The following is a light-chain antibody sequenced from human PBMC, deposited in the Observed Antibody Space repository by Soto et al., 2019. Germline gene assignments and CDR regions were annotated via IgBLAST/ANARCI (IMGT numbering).Light chain of an antibody. J-gene: IGKJ1*01. CDR2: WAS. V-gene: IGKV4-1*01. CDR1: QSILYNSNNKNY. Sequence: DIVMTQSPDSLAVSLGERATINCKSSQSILYNSNNKNYLAWYQQKPGQPPKLLIYWASTRESGVPDRFSGSGSGTEFTLTISSLQAEDVAGYHCQQYYSTPPTFGQGTKVEIK. CDR3: QQYYSTPPT.